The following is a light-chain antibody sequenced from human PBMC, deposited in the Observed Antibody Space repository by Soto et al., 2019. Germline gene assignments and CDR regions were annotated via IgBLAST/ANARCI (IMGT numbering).Light chain of an antibody. Sequence: DIQMTQSPSTLSASVGDRVTITCPASQSITIWLAWYQQKPGKAPKLLIYRASSLESGVPSRFSGSGSGTEFTLTISSLQPDDFATYYCQQYNTYSRTFGQGTKVGIK. CDR1: QSITIW. CDR3: QQYNTYSRT. V-gene: IGKV1-5*03. J-gene: IGKJ1*01. CDR2: RAS.